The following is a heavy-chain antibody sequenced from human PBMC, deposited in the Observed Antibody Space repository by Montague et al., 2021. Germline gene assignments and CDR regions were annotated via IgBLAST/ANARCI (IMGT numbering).Heavy chain of an antibody. Sequence: SLRLSCAASGFTFSTYDMHWVRQPAGKGLEWVAAIYTVGDTFYFGSVKGRFFITREYTNNYSQLQINSRRAEDTAVYYCAREIPGGSYAMYVWGRGTTVTVSS. J-gene: IGHJ6*02. CDR2: IYTVGDT. D-gene: IGHD3-16*01. CDR1: GFTFSTYD. CDR3: AREIPGGSYAMYV. V-gene: IGHV3-13*01.